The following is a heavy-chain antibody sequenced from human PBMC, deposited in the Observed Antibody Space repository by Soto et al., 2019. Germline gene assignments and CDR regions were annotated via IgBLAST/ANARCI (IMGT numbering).Heavy chain of an antibody. V-gene: IGHV3-23*01. CDR1: GXSFGSYA. CDR3: ARWSYLDY. CDR2: ISGSDGST. Sequence: GSLRLSCAASGXSFGSYALNWVRQAPGKGLEWVSAISGSDGSTFYADAVNGRFSIYSDTSQSTLYLKMNSLRANDTAMCYCARWSYLDYWGQGTRVTVSS. J-gene: IGHJ1*01. D-gene: IGHD3-10*01.